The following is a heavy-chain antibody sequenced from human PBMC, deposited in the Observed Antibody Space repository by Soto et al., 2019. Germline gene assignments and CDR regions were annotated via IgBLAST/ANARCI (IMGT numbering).Heavy chain of an antibody. CDR3: ARLDTAMAPFDY. CDR2: IYHSGST. D-gene: IGHD5-18*01. J-gene: IGHJ4*02. CDR1: GGSISSSNW. V-gene: IGHV4-4*02. Sequence: SETLSLTCAVSGGSISSSNWWSWVRQPPGKGLEWIGEIYHSGSTNYNPSLKSRVTISVDRSKNQFSLKLSSVTAADTAVYYCARLDTAMAPFDYWGQGTLVTVSS.